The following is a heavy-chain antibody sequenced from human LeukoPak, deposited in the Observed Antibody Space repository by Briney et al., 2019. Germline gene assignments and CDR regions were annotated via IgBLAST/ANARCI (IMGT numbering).Heavy chain of an antibody. CDR3: ATGGSCDGVLCRYLPFEF. CDR1: GFAFSNFG. CDR2: ISNASNAI. Sequence: GGSLRLSCGVSGFAFSNFGMNWVRQTPGKGLEWVAYISNASNAIYYADSMKGRFTVSRDNAKNSLFLQMNSLRAEDTAVYYCATGGSCDGVLCRYLPFEFWGQGVLVTVSS. J-gene: IGHJ4*02. V-gene: IGHV3-48*01. D-gene: IGHD4-17*01.